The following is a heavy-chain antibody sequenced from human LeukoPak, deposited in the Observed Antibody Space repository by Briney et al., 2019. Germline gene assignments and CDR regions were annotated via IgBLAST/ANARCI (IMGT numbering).Heavy chain of an antibody. V-gene: IGHV1-18*01. CDR1: GYTFTSYG. CDR3: ARDFTGSSWSVFDY. Sequence: ASVKVSCEASGYTFTSYGISWVRQAPGQGLEWMGWISAYNGNTNYAQKLQGRVTMTTDTSTSTAYMELKSLRSDDTALYYCARDFTGSSWSVFDYWGQGTLVTVSS. J-gene: IGHJ4*02. CDR2: ISAYNGNT. D-gene: IGHD6-13*01.